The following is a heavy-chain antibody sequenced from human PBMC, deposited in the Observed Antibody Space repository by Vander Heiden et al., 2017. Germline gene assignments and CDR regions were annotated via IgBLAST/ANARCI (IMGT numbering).Heavy chain of an antibody. J-gene: IGHJ4*02. D-gene: IGHD6-19*01. CDR1: GGSISSYY. V-gene: IGHV4-59*08. CDR3: ARHSSGWLDY. CDR2: IYYSGST. Sequence: QVQLQESGPGLVKPAETLSLTCTVSGGSISSYYWSWSRQPPGKGLEWIGYIYYSGSTNYNPALKSRVTISVDTSKNQFSLKLSSVTAADTAVYYCARHSSGWLDYWGQGTLVTVSS.